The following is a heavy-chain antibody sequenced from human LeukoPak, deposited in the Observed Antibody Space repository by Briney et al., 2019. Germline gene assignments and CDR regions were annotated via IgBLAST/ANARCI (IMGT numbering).Heavy chain of an antibody. D-gene: IGHD3-3*01. CDR1: GFTFDDYA. CDR2: ISWNSGSI. Sequence: GGSLRLSCAASGFTFDDYAMHWVRQAPGKGLEWVSGISWNSGSIGYADSVKGRFTISRDNAKNSLYLQMNSLRAEDTALYYCAKDLRLWSGYSDYWGQGTLVTVSS. CDR3: AKDLRLWSGYSDY. J-gene: IGHJ4*02. V-gene: IGHV3-9*01.